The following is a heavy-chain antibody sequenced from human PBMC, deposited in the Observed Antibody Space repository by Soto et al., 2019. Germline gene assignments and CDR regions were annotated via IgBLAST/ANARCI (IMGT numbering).Heavy chain of an antibody. CDR2: ISYSGSV. CDR3: TRHVTMGATTGIFYYGMDV. J-gene: IGHJ6*02. CDR1: GDSIRPSY. Sequence: SETLSLTCTVSGDSIRPSYWSWIGGPPGKELEWIGYISYSGSVNYNPSLRSRVTISVDTAKNQFSLSLNSVTAADAAVYYCTRHVTMGATTGIFYYGMDVWGQGTTVT. V-gene: IGHV4-59*08. D-gene: IGHD1-26*01.